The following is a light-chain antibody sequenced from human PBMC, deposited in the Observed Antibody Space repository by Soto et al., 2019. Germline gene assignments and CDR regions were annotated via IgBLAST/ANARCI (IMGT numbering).Light chain of an antibody. J-gene: IGKJ2*01. CDR3: HQYNSDSYT. V-gene: IGKV1-5*01. CDR1: QSINSW. CDR2: HAS. Sequence: DIQMTQSPYTLSASVGDRVAITCRASQSINSWLAWYQQKPGKAPKLLIYHASSLESGVPSRFSGSGSGTEFTLTISSLQPDDFATYYCHQYNSDSYTFGQGTKVDIK.